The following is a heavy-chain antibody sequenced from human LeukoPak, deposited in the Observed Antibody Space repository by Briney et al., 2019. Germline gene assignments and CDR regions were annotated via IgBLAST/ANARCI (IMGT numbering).Heavy chain of an antibody. V-gene: IGHV3-15*01. CDR2: IKSKTDGGTT. CDR3: AKDYYGSGSGIYKKERPYYFDY. D-gene: IGHD3-10*01. Sequence: PGGSLRLSCAASGFTFSNAWMSWVRQAPGKGLEWVGRIKSKTDGGTTDYAAPVKGRFTISRDDSKNTLYLQMNSLRAEDTAVYYCAKDYYGSGSGIYKKERPYYFDYWGQGTLVTVSS. CDR1: GFTFSNAW. J-gene: IGHJ4*02.